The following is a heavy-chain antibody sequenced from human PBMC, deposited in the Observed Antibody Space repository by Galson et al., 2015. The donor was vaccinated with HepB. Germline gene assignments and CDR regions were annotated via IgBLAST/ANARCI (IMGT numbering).Heavy chain of an antibody. CDR1: GGTFSSYT. V-gene: IGHV1-69*02. D-gene: IGHD6-25*01. Sequence: SVKVSCKASGGTFSSYTISWVRQAPGQGLEWMGRIIPILGIANYAQKFQGRVTITADKSTSTAYMELSSLRSEDTAVYYCARLSRLPQGGWYFDLWGRGTLVTVSS. CDR3: ARLSRLPQGGWYFDL. CDR2: IIPILGIA. J-gene: IGHJ2*01.